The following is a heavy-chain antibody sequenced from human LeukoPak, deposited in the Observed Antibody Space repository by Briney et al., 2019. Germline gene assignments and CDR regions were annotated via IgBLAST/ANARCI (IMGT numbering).Heavy chain of an antibody. Sequence: KCGESLKISFKGSGXSFTDYCIAWVRQMPGQGLEWMGLIYPRDSEIRNSPSFQGQVTISADKSINTAYLQWSSLKASDTAMYYCARLSRITMVRGAMDAWGQGTPVTVSS. CDR1: GXSFTDYC. CDR2: IYPRDSEI. CDR3: ARLSRITMVRGAMDA. V-gene: IGHV5-51*01. J-gene: IGHJ6*02. D-gene: IGHD3-10*01.